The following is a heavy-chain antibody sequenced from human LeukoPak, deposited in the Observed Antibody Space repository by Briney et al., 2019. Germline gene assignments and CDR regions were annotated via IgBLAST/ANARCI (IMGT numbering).Heavy chain of an antibody. V-gene: IGHV3-23*01. Sequence: PGGSLRLSCAASGFTFNSYSMNWVRQAPGKGLEWVSTISDSGSNSFYTVSVKGRFTISRDNSKNTLYLQMNSLRAEDTAVYYCAKDTDPYYYGSGSWGQGTLVTVSS. J-gene: IGHJ4*02. D-gene: IGHD3-10*01. CDR3: AKDTDPYYYGSGS. CDR2: ISDSGSNS. CDR1: GFTFNSYS.